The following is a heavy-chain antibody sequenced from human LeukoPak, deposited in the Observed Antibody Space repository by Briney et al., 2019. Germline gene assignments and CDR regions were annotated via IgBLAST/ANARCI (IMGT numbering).Heavy chain of an antibody. CDR2: INHSGST. V-gene: IGHV4-34*01. Sequence: SETLSLTCAVYGGSFSGYYWSWIRQPPGKGLEWIGEINHSGSTNYSPSLKSRVTISVDTSKNQFSLKLSSVTAADTAVYYCARDGHSGSYDYWGQGTLVTVSS. D-gene: IGHD1-26*01. J-gene: IGHJ4*02. CDR3: ARDGHSGSYDY. CDR1: GGSFSGYY.